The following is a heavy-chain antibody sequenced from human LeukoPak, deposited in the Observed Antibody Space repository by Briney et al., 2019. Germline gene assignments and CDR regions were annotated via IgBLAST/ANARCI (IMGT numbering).Heavy chain of an antibody. V-gene: IGHV1-18*01. CDR3: ARFYYDSSGYDGYNWFDP. CDR2: ISAYNGNT. Sequence: ASVKVSCKASGYTFTSYGISWVRQAPGQGLEWKGWISAYNGNTNYAQKLQGRVTMTTDTSTSTAYMELRSLRSDDTAVYYCARFYYDSSGYDGYNWFDPWGQGTLVTVSS. J-gene: IGHJ5*02. CDR1: GYTFTSYG. D-gene: IGHD3-22*01.